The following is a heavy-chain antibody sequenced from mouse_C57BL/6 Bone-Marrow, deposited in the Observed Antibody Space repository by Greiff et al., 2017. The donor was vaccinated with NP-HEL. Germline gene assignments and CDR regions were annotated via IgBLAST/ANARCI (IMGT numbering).Heavy chain of an antibody. CDR2: IDPSDSYT. V-gene: IGHV1-69*01. D-gene: IGHD2-3*01. J-gene: IGHJ3*01. Sequence: QVQLQQPGAELVMPGASVKLSCKASGYTFTSYWMHWVKQRPGQGLEWFGEIDPSDSYTNYNQKFKGKSTLTVDKSSSTAYMQLSSLTSEDSAVYYCARDRSDGYLWFAYWGQGTLVTVSA. CDR3: ARDRSDGYLWFAY. CDR1: GYTFTSYW.